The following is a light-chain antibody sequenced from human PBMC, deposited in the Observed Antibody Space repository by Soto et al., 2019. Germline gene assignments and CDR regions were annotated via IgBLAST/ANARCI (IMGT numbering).Light chain of an antibody. CDR3: GTWDSSLSAV. J-gene: IGLJ2*01. V-gene: IGLV1-51*01. CDR2: EDN. Sequence: QSVLTQPPSVSAAPGQKVNIYWSGSSSNIGSNFVSWYQQLPGTAPKLVIYEDNKRPSGIPDRFSGSKSGTSATLGITGLQAGDEADYYCGTWDSSLSAVFGGGTKVTIL. CDR1: SSNIGSNF.